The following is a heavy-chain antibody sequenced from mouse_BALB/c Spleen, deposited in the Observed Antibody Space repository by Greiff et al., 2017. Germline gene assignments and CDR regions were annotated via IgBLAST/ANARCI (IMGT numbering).Heavy chain of an antibody. CDR3: ARQSYYYGSSYDYAMDY. CDR2: INSNGGST. Sequence: DVMLVESGGGLVQPGGSLKLSCAASGFTFSSYGMSWVRQTPDKRLELVATINSNGGSTYYPDSVKGRFTISRDNAKNTLYLQMSSLKSEDTAMYYCARQSYYYGSSYDYAMDYWGQGTSVTVSS. D-gene: IGHD1-1*01. V-gene: IGHV5-6-3*01. J-gene: IGHJ4*01. CDR1: GFTFSSYG.